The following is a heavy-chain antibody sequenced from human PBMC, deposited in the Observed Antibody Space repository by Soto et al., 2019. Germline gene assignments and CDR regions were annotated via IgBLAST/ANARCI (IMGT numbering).Heavy chain of an antibody. CDR2: ISSGSTYK. J-gene: IGHJ4*02. Sequence: EVQLVESGGGLVKPGESLKLSCAVSGFTFSSYSMNWVRQAPGKGLEWVSFISSGSTYKHYADTVKGRFTISRDNAKNSLYLQMSGLRAEDTAIYYCAKDAFDAISIFAVWGQGTLVSVSS. D-gene: IGHD3-3*01. CDR3: AKDAFDAISIFAV. CDR1: GFTFSSYS. V-gene: IGHV3-21*02.